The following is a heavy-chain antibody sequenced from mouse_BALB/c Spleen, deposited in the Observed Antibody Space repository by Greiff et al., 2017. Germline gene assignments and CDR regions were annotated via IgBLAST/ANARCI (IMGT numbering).Heavy chain of an antibody. D-gene: IGHD4-1*01. Sequence: EVKLVESGGDLVKPGGSLKLSCAASGFTFSSYGMSWVRQTPDKRLEWVATISSGGSYTYYPDSVKGRFTISRDNAKNTLYLQMSSLKSEDTAMYYCARLWDNYAMDYWGQGTSVTDSS. J-gene: IGHJ4*01. V-gene: IGHV5-6*01. CDR3: ARLWDNYAMDY. CDR2: ISSGGSYT. CDR1: GFTFSSYG.